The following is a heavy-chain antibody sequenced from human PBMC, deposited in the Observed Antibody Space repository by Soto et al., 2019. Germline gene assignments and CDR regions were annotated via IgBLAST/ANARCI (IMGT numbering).Heavy chain of an antibody. J-gene: IGHJ6*02. Sequence: SETLSLTCTVSGGSISSSSYYWGWIRQPPGKGLEWIGSIYYSGSTYYNPSLKSRVTISVDTSKNQFSLKLSSVTAAETAVYYCARPSPPQLGYYYYYGMDVWGQGTTVTVSS. CDR3: ARPSPPQLGYYYYYGMDV. CDR2: IYYSGST. D-gene: IGHD2-2*01. V-gene: IGHV4-39*01. CDR1: GGSISSSSYY.